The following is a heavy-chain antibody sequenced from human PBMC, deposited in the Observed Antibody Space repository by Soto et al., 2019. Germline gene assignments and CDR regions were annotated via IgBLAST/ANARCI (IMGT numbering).Heavy chain of an antibody. D-gene: IGHD3-10*01. Sequence: SETLSRTCTVSGGSISSYYWSWSRQPPGKGLEWIGYIYYSGSTNYNPSLKSRVTISVDTSKNQFSLKLSSVTAADTAVYYCARDLGDYGSGSYPKYYYYYYGMDVWGQGTTVTVSS. CDR2: IYYSGST. CDR1: GGSISSYY. CDR3: ARDLGDYGSGSYPKYYYYYYGMDV. J-gene: IGHJ6*02. V-gene: IGHV4-59*01.